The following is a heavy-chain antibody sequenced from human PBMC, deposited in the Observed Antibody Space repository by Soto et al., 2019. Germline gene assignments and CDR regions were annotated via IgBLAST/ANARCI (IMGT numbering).Heavy chain of an antibody. D-gene: IGHD3-10*01. J-gene: IGHJ5*02. CDR1: GGSISSYY. Sequence: SETLSLTCTVSGGSISSYYWSWIRQPPGKGLEWIGYIYYSGSTNYNPSLKSRVTISVDTSKNQFSLKLSSVTAADTAVYYCASTYYYGSGNNWFDPWGQGTLVTVS. V-gene: IGHV4-59*08. CDR2: IYYSGST. CDR3: ASTYYYGSGNNWFDP.